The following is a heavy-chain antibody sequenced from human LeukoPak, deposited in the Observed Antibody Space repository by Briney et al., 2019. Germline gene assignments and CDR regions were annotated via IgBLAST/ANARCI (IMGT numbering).Heavy chain of an antibody. Sequence: SETLSLTFTVSGGSISSYYWSWIRQPAGKGLEWIGRIYTSGSTNYNPSLKSRVTMSVDTSKNQFSLKLSSVTAADTAVYYCASVRGSYRYDYFDYWGQGTLVTVSS. D-gene: IGHD3-16*02. CDR2: IYTSGST. J-gene: IGHJ4*02. CDR3: ASVRGSYRYDYFDY. V-gene: IGHV4-4*07. CDR1: GGSISSYY.